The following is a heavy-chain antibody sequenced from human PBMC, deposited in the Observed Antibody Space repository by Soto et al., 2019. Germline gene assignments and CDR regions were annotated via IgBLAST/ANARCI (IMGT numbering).Heavy chain of an antibody. CDR3: ASRGSSGLYYFDY. J-gene: IGHJ4*02. CDR2: IYHSGST. CDR1: GGSISSGGYS. V-gene: IGHV4-30-2*01. Sequence: SETLSLTCAVSGGSISSGGYSWSWIRQPPGKGLEWIGYIYHSGSTYYNPSLKSRVTISVDRSKNQFSLKLSSVTAADTAVYYCASRGSSGLYYFDYWGQGTLVTVSS. D-gene: IGHD3-22*01.